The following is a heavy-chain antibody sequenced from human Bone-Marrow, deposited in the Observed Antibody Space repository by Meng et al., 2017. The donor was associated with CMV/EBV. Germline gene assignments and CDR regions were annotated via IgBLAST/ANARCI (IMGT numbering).Heavy chain of an antibody. CDR3: ARAPRLEWLLSLAYFDY. D-gene: IGHD3-3*01. J-gene: IGHJ4*02. V-gene: IGHV1-18*01. Sequence: YTFTSYGISWVRQAPGQGLEWMGWISAYNGNTNYAQKLQGRVTITTDTSTSTAYMELRSLRSDDTAVYYCARAPRLEWLLSLAYFDYWGQGTLVTVSS. CDR2: ISAYNGNT. CDR1: YTFTSYG.